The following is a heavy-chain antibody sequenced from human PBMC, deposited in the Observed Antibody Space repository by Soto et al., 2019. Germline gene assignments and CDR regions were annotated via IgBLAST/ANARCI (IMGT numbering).Heavy chain of an antibody. D-gene: IGHD6-13*01. CDR3: AKDPPSERMQPDYGMDV. Sequence: EVQLLQSGGGLVQPGGSLRLSCAGSGFTFSNYAMSWVRQAPGKGLEWVSAISSAVNTYYADSVKGRFTISRDNSKNTLSLQMNSLRVEDTAVYYCAKDPPSERMQPDYGMDVWGQGTTVTVSS. CDR2: ISSAVNT. V-gene: IGHV3-23*01. CDR1: GFTFSNYA. J-gene: IGHJ6*02.